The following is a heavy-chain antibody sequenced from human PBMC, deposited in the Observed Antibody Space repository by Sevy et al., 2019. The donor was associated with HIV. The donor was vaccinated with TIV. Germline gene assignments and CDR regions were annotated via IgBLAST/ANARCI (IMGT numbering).Heavy chain of an antibody. J-gene: IGHJ3*02. V-gene: IGHV4-39*01. CDR3: ARRRVEYFYGSGTPPLVNGPFDM. CDR2: IYHSGIT. D-gene: IGHD3-10*01. Sequence: SETLSLPCIVSGGSISSSDFYWGWIRQPPGKGLEWIGSIYHSGITYYSPSLKSRATISVDTSKNQFSLRLSSVTAADTAVYFCARRRVEYFYGSGTPPLVNGPFDMWGQGTLVTVSS. CDR1: GGSISSSDFY.